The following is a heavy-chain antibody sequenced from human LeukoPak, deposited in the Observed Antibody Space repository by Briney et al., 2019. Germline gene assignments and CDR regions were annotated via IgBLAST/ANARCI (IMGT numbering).Heavy chain of an antibody. CDR3: ARGYGEVFDY. CDR1: GYTFTVYY. CDR2: INLNSGGT. J-gene: IGHJ4*02. V-gene: IGHV1-2*02. Sequence: ASVTVSSTASGYTFTVYYMHWVRQGPGQGEERMGGINLNSGGTNYAQKFQVRVTMTRDTSISTAYMELSRLRSDDTAVYYCARGYGEVFDYWGQGTLVTVSS. D-gene: IGHD4-17*01.